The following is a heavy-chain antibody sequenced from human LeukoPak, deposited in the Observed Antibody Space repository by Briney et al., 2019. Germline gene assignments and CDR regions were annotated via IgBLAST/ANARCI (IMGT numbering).Heavy chain of an antibody. V-gene: IGHV3-9*01. D-gene: IGHD4-17*01. CDR2: ISWNSGSI. Sequence: GRSLRLSCAASGFTFDDYAMHWVRQAPGKGLEWVSGISWNSGSIGYADSVKGRFTISRDNAKNSLYLQMNSLRAEDTALYYCAKVIGGDYGGYRGYFDYWGQGTLVTVSS. CDR3: AKVIGGDYGGYRGYFDY. CDR1: GFTFDDYA. J-gene: IGHJ4*02.